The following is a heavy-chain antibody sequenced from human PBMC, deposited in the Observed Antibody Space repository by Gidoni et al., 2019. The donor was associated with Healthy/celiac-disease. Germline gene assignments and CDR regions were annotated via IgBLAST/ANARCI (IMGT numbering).Heavy chain of an antibody. Sequence: ELPLLESGSGLVQLGRYLRLSCAASRFTLSSYSMSWVRQAPGKGLEWVAAISGSGGSTDYADSVKGRFTISRDNSKNTLYLQMNSLRAEDTAVYYCAKDTYDILTGSDWFDPWGQGTLVTVSS. D-gene: IGHD3-9*01. CDR1: RFTLSSYS. V-gene: IGHV3-23*01. CDR2: ISGSGGST. J-gene: IGHJ5*02. CDR3: AKDTYDILTGSDWFDP.